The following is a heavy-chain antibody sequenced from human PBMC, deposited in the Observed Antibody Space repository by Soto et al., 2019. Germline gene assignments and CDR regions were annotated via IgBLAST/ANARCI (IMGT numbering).Heavy chain of an antibody. CDR1: GFTFSSYS. CDR3: ARANYYGSPGDFDY. Sequence: GGSLTLSCAASGFTFSSYSMNWVRQAPGKGLEWVSYISSSSSTIYYADSVKGRFTISRDNAKNSPYLQMNSLRAEDTAVYYCARANYYGSPGDFDYWGQGTLVTVSS. V-gene: IGHV3-48*01. D-gene: IGHD3-10*01. CDR2: ISSSSSTI. J-gene: IGHJ4*02.